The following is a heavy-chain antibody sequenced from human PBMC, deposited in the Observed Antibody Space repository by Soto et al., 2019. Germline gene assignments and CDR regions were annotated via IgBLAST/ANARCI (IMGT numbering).Heavy chain of an antibody. CDR3: ARDFLSFYGMDV. CDR2: IYSGGST. CDR1: GFTVSSNY. J-gene: IGHJ6*02. Sequence: PGGSLRLSCAASGFTVSSNYMSWVRQAPGKGLEWVSVIYSGGSTYYADSVKGRSTISRDNSKNTLYLQMNSLRAEDTAVYYCARDFLSFYGMDVWGQGTTVTVSS. V-gene: IGHV3-53*01.